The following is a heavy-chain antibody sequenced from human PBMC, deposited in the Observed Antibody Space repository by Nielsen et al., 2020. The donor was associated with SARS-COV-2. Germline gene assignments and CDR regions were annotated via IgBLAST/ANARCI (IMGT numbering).Heavy chain of an antibody. D-gene: IGHD5/OR15-5a*01. V-gene: IGHV4-59*01. Sequence: SETLSLTCTVSGGSISSYYWSWIRQPPGKGLEWIGYIYYSGSTNYNPSLKSRVTISVDTSKNQFSLKLSSVTAADTAVYYRARRVASRPVYAFDIWGLGTMVTVSS. CDR3: ARRVASRPVYAFDI. CDR1: GGSISSYY. J-gene: IGHJ3*02. CDR2: IYYSGST.